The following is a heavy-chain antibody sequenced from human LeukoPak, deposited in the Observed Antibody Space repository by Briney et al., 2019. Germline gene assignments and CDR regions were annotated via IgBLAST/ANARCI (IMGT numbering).Heavy chain of an antibody. D-gene: IGHD3-10*01. CDR1: GFTFSSYS. CDR2: ISSSSSTI. Sequence: GGSLRLSCAASGFTFSSYSMNWVRQAPGKGLEWVSSISSSSSTIYYADSVKGRFTISRDNAKNSLYLQMNSLRAEDTAVYYCARAVGGLLWFGELSLGLDYWGQGTLSPSPQ. J-gene: IGHJ4*02. CDR3: ARAVGGLLWFGELSLGLDY. V-gene: IGHV3-48*01.